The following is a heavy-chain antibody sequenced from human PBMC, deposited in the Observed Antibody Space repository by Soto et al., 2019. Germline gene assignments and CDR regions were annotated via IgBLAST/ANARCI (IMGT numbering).Heavy chain of an antibody. CDR2: ISSSSSYI. CDR3: AREKIIAAAGHGAFDI. CDR1: GFTFSSYS. Sequence: EVQLVESGGGLVKPGGSLRLSCAASGFTFSSYSMNWVRQAPGKGLEWVSSISSSSSYIYYADSVKGRFTISRDNAKNSLYLKMNSLRAEDTAVYYCAREKIIAAAGHGAFDIWGQGTMVTVSS. V-gene: IGHV3-21*01. J-gene: IGHJ3*02. D-gene: IGHD6-13*01.